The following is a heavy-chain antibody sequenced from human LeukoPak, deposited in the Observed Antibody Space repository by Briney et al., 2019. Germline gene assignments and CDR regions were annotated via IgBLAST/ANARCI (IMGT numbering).Heavy chain of an antibody. V-gene: IGHV3-30*18. CDR2: ISYDGSNK. J-gene: IGHJ4*02. Sequence: GGSLRHSCAASGFTFSSYGMHWVRQAPGKGLEWVAVISYDGSNKYYADSVKGRFTVSRDNSKNTLYLQMNSLRAEDTAVYYCAKDRRHYYDSSGSTYYFDYWGQGTLVTVSS. CDR1: GFTFSSYG. D-gene: IGHD3-22*01. CDR3: AKDRRHYYDSSGSTYYFDY.